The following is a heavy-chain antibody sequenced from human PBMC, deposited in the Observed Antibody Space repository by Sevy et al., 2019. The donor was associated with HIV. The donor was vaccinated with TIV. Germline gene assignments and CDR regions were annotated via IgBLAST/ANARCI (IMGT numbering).Heavy chain of an antibody. V-gene: IGHV3-23*01. CDR2: ISVRGDRK. Sequence: GGSLRLSCAASGFTFSNYAMCWVRQAPGKGLEWVSGISVRGDRKYYADSVKGRFTISRVNSKNTLFLQMNRLRVEDTAVSYCGSLLTENAFDIWGQGTMVTVSS. CDR1: GFTFSNYA. D-gene: IGHD2-8*02. CDR3: GSLLTENAFDI. J-gene: IGHJ3*02.